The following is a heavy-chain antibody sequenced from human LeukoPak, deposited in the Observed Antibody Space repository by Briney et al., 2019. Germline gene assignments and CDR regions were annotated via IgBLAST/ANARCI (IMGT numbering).Heavy chain of an antibody. D-gene: IGHD6-19*01. CDR1: GGSISSSYW. Sequence: PSGTLSLTCAVSGGSISSSYWWTWVRQPPGKGLEWIGEIYHSGSTNYNPSLKSRLTISVDTSKNQFSLKLSSVTAADTAVYYCARFGSGWWYNDYWGQGTLVTVSS. CDR2: IYHSGST. V-gene: IGHV4-4*02. CDR3: ARFGSGWWYNDY. J-gene: IGHJ4*02.